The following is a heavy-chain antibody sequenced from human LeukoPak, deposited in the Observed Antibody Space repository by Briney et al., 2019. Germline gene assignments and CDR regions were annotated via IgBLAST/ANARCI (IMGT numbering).Heavy chain of an antibody. J-gene: IGHJ4*01. V-gene: IGHV3-7*01. D-gene: IGHD2-2*01. CDR2: IKQDGSEK. CDR1: GFTFNNYW. CDR3: GRNTSTKFYYFDY. Sequence: GGSLRLSCAASGFTFNNYWMNWVRQAPGKGLEWVANIKQDGSEKYYVDSVKGRFTISRDNAKNSLYLQMNSLRADDTAIYYCGRNTSTKFYYFDYWGQGTLVTVSS.